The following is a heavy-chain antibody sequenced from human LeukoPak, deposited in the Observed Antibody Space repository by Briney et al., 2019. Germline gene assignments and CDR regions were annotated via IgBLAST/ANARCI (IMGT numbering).Heavy chain of an antibody. CDR3: ARDQGLYYYDSSGLDY. CDR2: INAGNGNT. Sequence: ASVKVSCKASGYTFTSYAMHWVRQAPGQRLEWMGWINAGNGNTKYSQKFQGRVTITRDTSASTAYMELSSLRSEDTAVNYCARDQGLYYYDSSGLDYWGQGTLVTVSS. CDR1: GYTFTSYA. D-gene: IGHD3-22*01. J-gene: IGHJ4*02. V-gene: IGHV1-3*01.